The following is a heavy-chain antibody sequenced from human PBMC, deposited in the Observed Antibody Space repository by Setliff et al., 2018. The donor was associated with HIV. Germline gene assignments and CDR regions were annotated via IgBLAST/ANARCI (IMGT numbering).Heavy chain of an antibody. CDR3: ARLPAWTPGIAADVTDY. CDR2: LSGNGGTT. D-gene: IGHD6-13*01. Sequence: PGGSLRLSCAASGFTFTSHAMSWVRQAPGKGLQWVSTLSGNGGTTGYADSVKGRFTISRDNAKNSLYLQMNSLRAEDTALYYCARLPAWTPGIAADVTDYWGQGTLVTVSS. V-gene: IGHV3-20*04. CDR1: GFTFTSHA. J-gene: IGHJ4*02.